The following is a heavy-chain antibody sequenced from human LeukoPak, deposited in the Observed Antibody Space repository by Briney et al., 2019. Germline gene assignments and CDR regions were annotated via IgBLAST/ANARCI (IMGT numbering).Heavy chain of an antibody. D-gene: IGHD1-26*01. J-gene: IGHJ4*02. CDR2: IYYSGST. CDR3: ASQVARFGSYYPI. CDR1: GGSISSGDYY. V-gene: IGHV4-30-4*01. Sequence: PSETLSLTCTVSGGSISSGDYYWSWIRQPPGKGLEWIGYIYYSGSTYYNPSLKSRVTISVDTSKNQFSLKLSSVTAADTAVYYCASQVARFGSYYPIWGQGTLVTVSS.